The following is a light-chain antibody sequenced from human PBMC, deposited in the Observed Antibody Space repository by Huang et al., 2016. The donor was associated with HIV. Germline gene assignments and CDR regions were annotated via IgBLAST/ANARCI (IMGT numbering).Light chain of an antibody. J-gene: IGKJ1*01. V-gene: IGKV1-5*03. CDR2: KAS. CDR1: QSISNY. CDR3: QQYNSYRT. Sequence: DIQMTQSPSTLSASVGDRVTITCRARQSISNYLAWYQQKPGKAPKLLIYKASTLESGFPSRFSGSGSGTEFTLTISSLQPDDFATYYCQQYNSYRTFGQGTKVEIK.